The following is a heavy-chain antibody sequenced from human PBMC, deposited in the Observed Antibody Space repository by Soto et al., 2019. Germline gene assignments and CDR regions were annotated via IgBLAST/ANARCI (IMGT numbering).Heavy chain of an antibody. CDR3: AKGGIYGHGMDV. V-gene: IGHV3-30*04. D-gene: IGHD1-26*01. CDR2: ISYDGSNK. CDR1: GFTFSSYA. Sequence: GGSLRLSCAASGFTFSSYAMHWVRQAPGKGLEWVAVISYDGSNKYYADSVKGRFTISRDNSKNTLYLQMNSLRAEDTAVYYCAKGGIYGHGMDVWGQGTTVTVSS. J-gene: IGHJ6*02.